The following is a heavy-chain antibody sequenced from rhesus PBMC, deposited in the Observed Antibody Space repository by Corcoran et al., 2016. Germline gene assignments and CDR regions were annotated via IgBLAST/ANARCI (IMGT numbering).Heavy chain of an antibody. CDR3: ARDGGSWKGYFDY. V-gene: IGHV4-76*01. D-gene: IGHD6-25*01. CDR1: GYSISSGYD. Sequence: QVQLQESGPGVVKPSETLSLTCAVSGYSISSGYDWSWIRQAPGKGLEWIGYIYVSSGSTNYNPSLKNRVTISKYTSNNQFYLKMSSVTAADTAVYYCARDGGSWKGYFDYWGQGVLVTVSS. J-gene: IGHJ4*01. CDR2: IYVSSGST.